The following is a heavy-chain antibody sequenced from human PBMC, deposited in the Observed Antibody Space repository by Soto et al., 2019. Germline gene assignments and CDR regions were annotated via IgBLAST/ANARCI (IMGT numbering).Heavy chain of an antibody. D-gene: IGHD3-9*01. CDR2: TYDTGST. J-gene: IGHJ5*02. V-gene: IGHV4-59*01. CDR1: GCDITTYY. CDR3: ARCPIDHNWFDP. Sequence: PSETLSLTCTVSGCDITTYYWSWLRQSPGKGLEWIGHTYDTGSTTYNPSLKTRVTISVDTSNKQFSLRLTSVTAADTAVYYCARCPIDHNWFDPWGQGTLVTVSS.